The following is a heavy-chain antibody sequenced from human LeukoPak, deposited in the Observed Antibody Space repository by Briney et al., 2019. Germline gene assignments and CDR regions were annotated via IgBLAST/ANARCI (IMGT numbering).Heavy chain of an antibody. V-gene: IGHV4-39*07. Sequence: SETLSLTYTVSGGSISSSSYYWGWIRQPPGKGLEWIGSIYYSGSTYYNPSLKSRVTISVDTSKNQFSLKLSSVTAADTAVYYCARDLGYRSRFDPWGQGTLVTVSS. CDR1: GGSISSSSYY. CDR2: IYYSGST. CDR3: ARDLGYRSRFDP. D-gene: IGHD5-18*01. J-gene: IGHJ5*02.